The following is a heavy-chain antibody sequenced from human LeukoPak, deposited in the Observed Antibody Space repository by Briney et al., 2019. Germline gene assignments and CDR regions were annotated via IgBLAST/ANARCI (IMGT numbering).Heavy chain of an antibody. D-gene: IGHD6-19*01. CDR1: GFTFSSYA. CDR2: ISSSSSYI. J-gene: IGHJ4*02. V-gene: IGHV3-21*01. Sequence: KPGGSLRLSCAASGFTFSSYAMSWVRQAPGKGLEWVSSISSSSSYIYYADSVKGRFTISRDNVKNSLYLQMNSLRAEDTAVYYCARDRGPWYSSGWDPFDYWGQGTLVTVSS. CDR3: ARDRGPWYSSGWDPFDY.